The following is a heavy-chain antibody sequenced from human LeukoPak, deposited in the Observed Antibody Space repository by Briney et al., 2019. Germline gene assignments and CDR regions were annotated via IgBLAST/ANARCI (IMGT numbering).Heavy chain of an antibody. Sequence: GGSLRLSCAASGFTFSSYWMSWVRQAPGKGLEWVANIKQDGSEKYYVDSVKGRFTISRDNAKNSLYLQMNSLRAEDTAVYYCARTPSRAYYDFWSAYMTSDAFDIWGQGTMVTVSS. CDR3: ARTPSRAYYDFWSAYMTSDAFDI. D-gene: IGHD3-3*01. J-gene: IGHJ3*02. V-gene: IGHV3-7*01. CDR1: GFTFSSYW. CDR2: IKQDGSEK.